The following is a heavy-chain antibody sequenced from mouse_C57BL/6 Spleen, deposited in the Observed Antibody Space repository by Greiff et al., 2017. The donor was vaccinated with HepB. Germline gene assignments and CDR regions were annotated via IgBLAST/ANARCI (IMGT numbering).Heavy chain of an antibody. CDR3: GPRYSNSLYFDV. D-gene: IGHD2-5*01. J-gene: IGHJ1*03. CDR2: IYPGSGST. Sequence: QVQLQQPGAELVKPGASVKMSCKASGYTFTSYWITWVKQRPGQGLEWIGDIYPGSGSTNYNEKFKSKATLTVDTSSSTAYMQLSSLTSEDSAVYYCGPRYSNSLYFDVWGTGTTVTVSS. V-gene: IGHV1-55*01. CDR1: GYTFTSYW.